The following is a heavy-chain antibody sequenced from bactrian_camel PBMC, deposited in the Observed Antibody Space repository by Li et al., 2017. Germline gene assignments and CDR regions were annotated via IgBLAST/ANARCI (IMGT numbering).Heavy chain of an antibody. CDR2: IGRDGFT. D-gene: IGHD7*01. Sequence: HVQLVESGGGSVQAGGSLRLSCAASEFSYRSNCMGWFRQAPGEEREGVAVIGRDGFTIYADSVKGRFTISRDNAKDTLSLQMNSLKPEDSAMYYCAAGSQRGSSFCGTSDFVYWGQGTQVTVS. CDR1: EFSYRSNC. J-gene: IGHJ6*01. V-gene: IGHV3S55*01. CDR3: AAGSQRGSSFCGTSDFVY.